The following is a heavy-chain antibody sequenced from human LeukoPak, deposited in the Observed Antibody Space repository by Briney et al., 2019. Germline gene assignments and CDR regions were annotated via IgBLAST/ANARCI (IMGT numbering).Heavy chain of an antibody. CDR3: AKRSSGGYSSYYYYYGMDV. V-gene: IGHV3-74*01. Sequence: GGSLRLSCAASGFTFSSYWMHWVRQAPGKGLVWVSRITNDGSSTTYADSVKGRFTISRDNAKNTLYLQMNSLRAEDTAVYYCAKRSSGGYSSYYYYYGMDVWGQGTTVTVSS. D-gene: IGHD3-22*01. J-gene: IGHJ6*02. CDR2: ITNDGSST. CDR1: GFTFSSYW.